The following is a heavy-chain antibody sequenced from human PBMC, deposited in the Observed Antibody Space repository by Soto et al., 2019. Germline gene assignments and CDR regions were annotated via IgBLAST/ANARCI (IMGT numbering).Heavy chain of an antibody. J-gene: IGHJ4*02. V-gene: IGHV3-11*01. D-gene: IGHD6-6*01. CDR3: ARASFIDSSSDDY. CDR1: GFTFSDYY. Sequence: PGGSLRLSCAASGFTFSDYYMSWIRQAPGKGLEWVSYISSSGSTIYYADSVKGRFTISRDNAKNSLYLQMNSLRAEDTAVYYCARASFIDSSSDDYWGQGTLVTVSS. CDR2: ISSSGSTI.